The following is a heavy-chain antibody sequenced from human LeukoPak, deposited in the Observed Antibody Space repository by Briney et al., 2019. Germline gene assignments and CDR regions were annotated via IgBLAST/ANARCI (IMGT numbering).Heavy chain of an antibody. CDR1: GGSISSYY. J-gene: IGHJ5*02. CDR2: IYYSGST. CDR3: ASSHSGSYPAFDP. D-gene: IGHD1-26*01. V-gene: IGHV4-59*08. Sequence: PSETLSLTCTVSGGSISSYYWSWIRQPPAKGLEWIGYIYYSGSTNYNPSLKSRVTISVDTSKNQFSLKLSSVTAADTAVYYCASSHSGSYPAFDPWGQGTLVTVSS.